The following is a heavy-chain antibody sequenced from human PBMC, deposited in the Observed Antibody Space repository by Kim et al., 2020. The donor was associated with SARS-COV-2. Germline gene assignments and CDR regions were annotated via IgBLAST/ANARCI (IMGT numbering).Heavy chain of an antibody. CDR2: IYYSGST. J-gene: IGHJ4*02. V-gene: IGHV4-39*01. Sequence: SETLSLTCTVSGGSISSSSYYWGWIRQPPGKGLEWIGSIYYSGSTYYNPSLKSRVTISVDTSKNQFSLKLSSVTAADTAVYYCARHVSGYDPYPLAYWGQGTLVTVSS. CDR3: ARHVSGYDPYPLAY. D-gene: IGHD5-12*01. CDR1: GGSISSSSYY.